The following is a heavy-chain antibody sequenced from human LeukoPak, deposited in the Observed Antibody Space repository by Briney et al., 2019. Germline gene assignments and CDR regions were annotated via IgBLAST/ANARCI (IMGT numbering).Heavy chain of an antibody. CDR3: ARDRWDIVANFDY. J-gene: IGHJ4*02. V-gene: IGHV3-30*04. CDR2: ISYDGSNK. CDR1: GFTFSSYA. D-gene: IGHD5-12*01. Sequence: GGSLRLSCAASGFTFSSYAMHWVRQAPGMGLEWVAVISYDGSNKYYADSVKGRFTISRDNSKNTLYLQMNSLRAEDTAVYYCARDRWDIVANFDYWGQGTLVTVSS.